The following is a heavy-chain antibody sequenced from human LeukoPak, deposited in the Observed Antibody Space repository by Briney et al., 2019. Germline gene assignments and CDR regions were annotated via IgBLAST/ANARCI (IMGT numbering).Heavy chain of an antibody. J-gene: IGHJ4*02. CDR3: ARLSVRALDY. V-gene: IGHV4-59*01. CDR1: GGSISSYY. CDR2: IYYSGST. Sequence: NPSETLSLTCTVSGGSISSYYWSWIRQPPGKRLEWIGYIYYSGSTNYNPSLKSRVTISVDTSKNQFSLKLSSVTAADTAVYYCARLSVRALDYWGQGTLVTVSS.